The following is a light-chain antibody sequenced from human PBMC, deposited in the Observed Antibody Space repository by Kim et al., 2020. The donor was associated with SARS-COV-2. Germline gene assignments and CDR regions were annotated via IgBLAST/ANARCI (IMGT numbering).Light chain of an antibody. CDR1: VCGDNY. V-gene: IGLV2-14*03. CDR3: ATFTPSDTLCV. J-gene: IGLJ1*01. CDR2: DVT. Sequence: QSALTQPASVPGSPGQSITISCVCGDNYVSWYQQHPGKAPKVILYDVTERPSGVSNRFSGSKSGNTASLTISWLQAEDGADYFCATFTPSDTLCVFG.